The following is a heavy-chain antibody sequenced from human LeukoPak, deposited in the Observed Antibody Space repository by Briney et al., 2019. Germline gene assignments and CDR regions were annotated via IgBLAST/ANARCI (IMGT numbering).Heavy chain of an antibody. D-gene: IGHD3-16*01. V-gene: IGHV3-33*01. J-gene: IGHJ3*02. CDR1: GFTFSGYG. CDR2: IWYDGSKT. CDR3: ARYLGGRNAFDI. Sequence: PGRSLRLSCVASGFTFSGYGMHWVRQAPGRGLEWVAVIWYDGSKTYYADSVKGRFTIYRDNSKDTLYLQMSSLRVEDTAAYYCARYLGGRNAFDIWGQGTMVTVSS.